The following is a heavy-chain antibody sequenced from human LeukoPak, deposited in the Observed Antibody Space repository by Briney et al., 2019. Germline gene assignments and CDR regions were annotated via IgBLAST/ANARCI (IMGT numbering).Heavy chain of an antibody. CDR1: GGSISSYY. D-gene: IGHD3-10*01. CDR3: AGSYYYGSGNYM. Sequence: LETLSLTCTVSGGSISSYYWSWIRQPPGKGLQWVGYIYSSGSTTYNPSLESRVIMSVDTSKNQFSLKLNSVTAADTAVYYCAGSYYYGSGNYMWGQGTLVTVSS. V-gene: IGHV4-59*01. CDR2: IYSSGST. J-gene: IGHJ4*02.